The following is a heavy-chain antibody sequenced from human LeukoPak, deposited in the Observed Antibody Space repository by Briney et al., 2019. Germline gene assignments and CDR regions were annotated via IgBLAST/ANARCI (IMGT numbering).Heavy chain of an antibody. V-gene: IGHV3-7*01. Sequence: GGSLRLSCAASGFTFSSYSMNWVRQAPGMGLEWVANIKQDGSEKRYVDSVRGRFTISRDNAKNSLYLQMNSLRAEDTTVYYCARVANYGGNYPDYWGQGTLVTVSS. CDR2: IKQDGSEK. CDR3: ARVANYGGNYPDY. CDR1: GFTFSSYS. D-gene: IGHD4-23*01. J-gene: IGHJ4*02.